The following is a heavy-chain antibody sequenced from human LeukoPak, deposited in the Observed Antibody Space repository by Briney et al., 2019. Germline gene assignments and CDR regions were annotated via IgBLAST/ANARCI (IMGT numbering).Heavy chain of an antibody. J-gene: IGHJ5*02. V-gene: IGHV1-69*06. Sequence: ASVKVSCKASGGTFSSYAISWVRQAPGQGLEWMGGIIPIFGTANYAQKFQGRVTITADKSTSTAYMELSSLRSEDTAVYYCAGLVGAPNRRNWFDPWGQGTLVTVSS. CDR3: AGLVGAPNRRNWFDP. D-gene: IGHD1-26*01. CDR1: GGTFSSYA. CDR2: IIPIFGTA.